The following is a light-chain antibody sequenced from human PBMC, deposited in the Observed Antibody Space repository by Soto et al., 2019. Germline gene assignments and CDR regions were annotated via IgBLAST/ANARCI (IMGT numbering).Light chain of an antibody. CDR1: EDIDNH. V-gene: IGKV1-33*01. CDR3: QQCDSLPVT. J-gene: IGKJ3*01. CDR2: DAS. Sequence: DIQMTQSPSSLSASVGARVTITCQASEDIDNHLNWYQQRPGGAPKLLIYDASKLQTGVPSRFSGSGSGTDFTLTITSLQPEDIATYYCQQCDSLPVTFGPGTQGDVK.